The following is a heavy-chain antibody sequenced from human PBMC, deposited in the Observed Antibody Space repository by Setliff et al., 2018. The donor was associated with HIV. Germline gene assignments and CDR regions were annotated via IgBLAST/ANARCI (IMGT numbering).Heavy chain of an antibody. Sequence: PGESLKISCKASGYSFTNYWVGWVRQMPGKGLEWMGLIWPDDSDTMYSPSFQGQVTMSADKSISTAYLQWSSLRAPDTAMYYCARQRTSGWYGHDAFDIWGQGTMVTVSS. CDR1: GYSFTNYW. D-gene: IGHD6-19*01. J-gene: IGHJ3*02. V-gene: IGHV5-51*01. CDR3: ARQRTSGWYGHDAFDI. CDR2: IWPDDSDT.